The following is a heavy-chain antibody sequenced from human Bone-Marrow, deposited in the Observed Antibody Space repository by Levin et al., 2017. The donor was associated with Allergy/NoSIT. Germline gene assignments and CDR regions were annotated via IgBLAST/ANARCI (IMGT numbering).Heavy chain of an antibody. D-gene: IGHD2-21*01. CDR1: GVSITSGSYY. CDR2: SYTSGNI. CDR3: ARVLQYSYYYADV. Sequence: SETLSLTCTVSGVSITSGSYYWSWIRQPAGTGLEWIGQSYTSGNITYNSSLKSRVTISLDTSKNQFTLKLRSVPAADTAVYYCARVLQYSYYYADVWGKGTMVTVSS. V-gene: IGHV4-61*09. J-gene: IGHJ6*03.